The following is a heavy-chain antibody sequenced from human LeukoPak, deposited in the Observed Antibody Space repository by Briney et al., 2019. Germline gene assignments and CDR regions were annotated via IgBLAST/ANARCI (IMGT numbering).Heavy chain of an antibody. CDR1: GYTFTGYY. J-gene: IGHJ4*02. CDR3: ARNQITIFGVASLFDY. CDR2: INPNSGGT. Sequence: ASVKASCKASGYTFTGYYMHWVRQAPGQGLEWMGWINPNSGGTNYAQKFQGRVTMTRDTSISTAYMELSRLRSDDTAVYYCARNQITIFGVASLFDYWGQGTLVTVSS. D-gene: IGHD3-3*01. V-gene: IGHV1-2*02.